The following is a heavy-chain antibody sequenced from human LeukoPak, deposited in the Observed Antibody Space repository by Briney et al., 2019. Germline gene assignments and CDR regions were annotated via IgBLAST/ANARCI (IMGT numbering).Heavy chain of an antibody. J-gene: IGHJ4*02. CDR1: GGSFSGYY. CDR3: ARSRRGIAAVFDY. D-gene: IGHD6-13*01. Sequence: SETLSLTCAVYGGSFSGYYWSWIRQPPGKGLEWIGEINHSGSTNYNPSLKSRVNISVDTSKNQFSLKLSSVTAADTAVYYCARSRRGIAAVFDYWGQGTLVTVSS. V-gene: IGHV4-34*01. CDR2: INHSGST.